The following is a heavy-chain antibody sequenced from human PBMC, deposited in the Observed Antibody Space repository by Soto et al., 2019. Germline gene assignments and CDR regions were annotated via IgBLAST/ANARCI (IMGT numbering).Heavy chain of an antibody. CDR1: GFAFSSYG. CDR3: VSDRGYGHASVPYS. D-gene: IGHD5-18*01. Sequence: QAQLVESGGGVVQPGRSLRLSCAASGFAFSSYGMQWVRQAPGTGLEWVAVISYDGSLQHYADSVKGRFTISRENSKNMVLLQMSSLRAEDTAVYYCVSDRGYGHASVPYSWGQGTLVSVSS. J-gene: IGHJ4*02. CDR2: ISYDGSLQ. V-gene: IGHV3-30*03.